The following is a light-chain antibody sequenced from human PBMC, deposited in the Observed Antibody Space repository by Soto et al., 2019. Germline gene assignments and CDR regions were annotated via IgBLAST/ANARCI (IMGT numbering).Light chain of an antibody. CDR1: QSVSSNY. J-gene: IGKJ5*01. Sequence: EIVLTQSPGTLSLSPGERATLSCRASQSVSSNYLAWYQQKPGQAPRLLMYGASSGAAGIPDRFSGSGSGTVCTLTISRLEPEDFAVYYCQQYGSSVITFGQGTRLEMK. V-gene: IGKV3-20*01. CDR2: GAS. CDR3: QQYGSSVIT.